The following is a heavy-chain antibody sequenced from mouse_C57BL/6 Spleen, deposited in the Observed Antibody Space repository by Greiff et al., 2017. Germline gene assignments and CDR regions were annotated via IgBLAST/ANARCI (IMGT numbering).Heavy chain of an antibody. V-gene: IGHV1-62-3*01. J-gene: IGHJ2*01. CDR3: TRRGGLGYFDY. D-gene: IGHD4-1*01. CDR2: IDPNSGGT. Sequence: VQLQQPGAELVKPGASVKLSCKASGYTFTSYWMHWVKQRPGRGLEWIGRIDPNSGGTKYNQKFKGKAILTADKSSSTAYMELRSLTSEDSAVYYCTRRGGLGYFDYWGQGTTLTVSS. CDR1: GYTFTSYW.